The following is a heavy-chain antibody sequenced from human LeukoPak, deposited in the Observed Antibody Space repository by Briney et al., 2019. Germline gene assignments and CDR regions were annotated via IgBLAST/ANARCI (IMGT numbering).Heavy chain of an antibody. Sequence: GGSLRLSCAASGFTFSSYAMSWVRQAPGKGLEWVSAISGSGGSTYYADSVKGRFTISRDNSKNTPYLQMNSLRAEDTAVYYCAKVPFGITMVRGVISFFDYWGQGTLVTVSS. D-gene: IGHD3-10*01. CDR2: ISGSGGST. CDR3: AKVPFGITMVRGVISFFDY. J-gene: IGHJ4*02. V-gene: IGHV3-23*01. CDR1: GFTFSSYA.